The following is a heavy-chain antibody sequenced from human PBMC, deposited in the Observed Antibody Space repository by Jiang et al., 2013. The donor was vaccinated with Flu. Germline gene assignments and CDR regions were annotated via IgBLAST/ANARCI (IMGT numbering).Heavy chain of an antibody. Sequence: GAEVKKPGSSVKVSCKVSGGTFNTYTFTWVRQAPGHGLEWMVRISPFLDVTTYAHNFQDRVTITADKSTSTVNMELASLRSEDTAIYYCARVIFYYDTNGFEASYFDNVGQGTLVTVSS. V-gene: IGHV1-69*02. CDR2: ISPFLDVT. CDR1: GGTFNTYT. D-gene: IGHD3-22*01. CDR3: ARVIFYYDTNGFEASYFDN. J-gene: IGHJ4*02.